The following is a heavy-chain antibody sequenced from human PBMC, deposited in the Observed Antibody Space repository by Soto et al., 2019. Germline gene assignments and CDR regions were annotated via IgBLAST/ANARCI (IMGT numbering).Heavy chain of an antibody. D-gene: IGHD5-12*01. V-gene: IGHV4-39*01. CDR1: GGSISSSSYY. CDR2: IYYSGST. Sequence: QLQLQESGPGLVKPSETLSLTCTVSGGSISSSSYYWGWIRQPPGKGLEWIGSIYYSGSTYYNPSLKIRVPISVDTSKNQFSLKLSSVTAADTAVDYCARIGPPYVDIVATSDYWGQGTLVTVSS. J-gene: IGHJ4*02. CDR3: ARIGPPYVDIVATSDY.